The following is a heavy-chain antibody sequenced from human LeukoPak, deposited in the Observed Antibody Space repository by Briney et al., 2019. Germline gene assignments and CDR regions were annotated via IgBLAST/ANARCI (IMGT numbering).Heavy chain of an antibody. CDR2: IQSATDGGTT. Sequence: PGGSLRLSCAASGFSFSHAWMTWVRQAPGKGLEWLGRIQSATDGGTTDYAAPVKGSFTISRDDSKNMLYMQMNSLKNEDTAVYYCTTSPQWLENWGQGTLVTVSP. J-gene: IGHJ4*02. V-gene: IGHV3-15*01. D-gene: IGHD6-19*01. CDR1: GFSFSHAW. CDR3: TTSPQWLEN.